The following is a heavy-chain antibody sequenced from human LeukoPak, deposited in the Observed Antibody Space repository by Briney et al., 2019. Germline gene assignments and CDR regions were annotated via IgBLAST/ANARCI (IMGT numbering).Heavy chain of an antibody. CDR2: ISSSSSTI. V-gene: IGHV3-48*01. CDR3: ARLGGSDAFDI. J-gene: IGHJ3*02. D-gene: IGHD3-16*01. Sequence: GGSLRLSCAASGFTFSSYAMSWVRQAPGKGLEWVSYISSSSSTIYYADSVKGRFTISRDNAKNSLYLQMNSLRAEDTAVYYCARLGGSDAFDIWGQGTMVTVSS. CDR1: GFTFSSYA.